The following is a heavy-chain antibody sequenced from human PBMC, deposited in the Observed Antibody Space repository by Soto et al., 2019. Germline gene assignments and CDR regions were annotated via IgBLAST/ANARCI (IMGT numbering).Heavy chain of an antibody. J-gene: IGHJ6*03. D-gene: IGHD3-10*01. CDR2: IYYSGST. CDR3: ARPRGGYMDV. Sequence: SETLSLTCTVSGGSISSSSYYWGWIRQPPGKGLEWIGSIYYSGSTYYNPSLKSRVTISVDTSKNQFSLKLSSVTAADTAVYYCARPRGGYMDVWGKGTTVTVSS. CDR1: GGSISSSSYY. V-gene: IGHV4-39*01.